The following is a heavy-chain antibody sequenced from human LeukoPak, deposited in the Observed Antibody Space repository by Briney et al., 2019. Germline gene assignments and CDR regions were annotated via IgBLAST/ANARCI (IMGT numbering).Heavy chain of an antibody. CDR1: GGSINNYY. Sequence: SETLSLTCTVSGGSINNYYWSWIRQPAGKGLEWIGRISTSGSTKYNFSLKSRVTMSVDTSKKQFSLKMSSVTAADTAVYFCARDQETYSSGWYVYWGQGTLVTVSS. D-gene: IGHD6-19*01. CDR2: ISTSGST. CDR3: ARDQETYSSGWYVY. V-gene: IGHV4-4*07. J-gene: IGHJ4*02.